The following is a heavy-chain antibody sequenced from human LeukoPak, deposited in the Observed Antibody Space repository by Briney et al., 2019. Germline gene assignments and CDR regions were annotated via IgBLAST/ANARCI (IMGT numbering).Heavy chain of an antibody. Sequence: SVKVSCKASGGTFSSYAISWVRQAPGQGLEWMGRIIPILGIANYAQKFQGRVTITADKSTSTAYMELSSLRSEDTAVYYYAGLWFGELYSSSSEGDYWGQGTLVTVSS. CDR2: IIPILGIA. CDR1: GGTFSSYA. V-gene: IGHV1-69*04. D-gene: IGHD3-10*01. J-gene: IGHJ4*02. CDR3: AGLWFGELYSSSSEGDY.